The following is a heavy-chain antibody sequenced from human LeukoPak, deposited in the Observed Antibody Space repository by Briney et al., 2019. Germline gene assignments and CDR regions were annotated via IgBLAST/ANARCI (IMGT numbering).Heavy chain of an antibody. CDR2: IRGDGRNE. V-gene: IGHV3-30*02. D-gene: IGHD3-22*01. Sequence: PGGSLRLSCAASGFTFSSYGMLWVRQAPGKGLEWVAFIRGDGRNEHYADSVKGRFIISRDNSKSTLYLQMNSLRAEDTAVYYCAREPDSSGSWEYWFDPWGQGTLVTVSS. J-gene: IGHJ5*02. CDR1: GFTFSSYG. CDR3: AREPDSSGSWEYWFDP.